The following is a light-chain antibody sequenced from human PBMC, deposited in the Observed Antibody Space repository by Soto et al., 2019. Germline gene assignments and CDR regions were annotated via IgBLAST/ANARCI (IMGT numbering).Light chain of an antibody. CDR1: SGHSSYA. Sequence: QSVLTQSPSASASLGASVKLTCTLSSGHSSYAIAWHQQQPEKGPRYLMKLNSDGSHSKGDGIPDRFSGSSSGAERYLTISSLQSEVEADYYCQTWGTGIQVFGTGTKLTVL. CDR2: LNSDGSH. CDR3: QTWGTGIQV. J-gene: IGLJ1*01. V-gene: IGLV4-69*01.